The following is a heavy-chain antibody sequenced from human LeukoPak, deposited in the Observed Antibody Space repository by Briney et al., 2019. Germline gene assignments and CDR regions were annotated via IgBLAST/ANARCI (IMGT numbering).Heavy chain of an antibody. Sequence: SQTLSLTCTVSGGSISSGAYYWSWIRQHPGKGLEWIGYIYSSGNTYYNPSLKSRVTISVDTSKNQFSLKLSSVTAADTVVYYCARYPEYGDYYFDYWGQGTLVTVSS. CDR2: IYSSGNT. CDR3: ARYPEYGDYYFDY. V-gene: IGHV4-31*03. J-gene: IGHJ4*02. D-gene: IGHD4-17*01. CDR1: GGSISSGAYY.